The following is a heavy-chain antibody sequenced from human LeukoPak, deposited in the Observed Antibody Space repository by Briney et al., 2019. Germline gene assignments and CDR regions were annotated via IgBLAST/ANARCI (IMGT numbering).Heavy chain of an antibody. CDR2: ISGSGAYT. Sequence: PGGSLRLSCAASGFTFSSYAMSWVRQAPGKGLEWVSTISGSGAYTYYADSVKGRFTISRDNSKNTLYLQMNSLRAEDTAVYYCGKYFASGSYYKLPHWGQGTLVTVSS. V-gene: IGHV3-23*01. D-gene: IGHD3-10*01. J-gene: IGHJ1*01. CDR1: GFTFSSYA. CDR3: GKYFASGSYYKLPH.